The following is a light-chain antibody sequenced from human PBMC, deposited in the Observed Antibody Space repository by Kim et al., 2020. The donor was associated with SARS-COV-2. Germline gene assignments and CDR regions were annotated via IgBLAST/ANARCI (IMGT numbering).Light chain of an antibody. V-gene: IGKV3-15*01. CDR1: QNVYTN. CDR3: QQYSDWPPGS. Sequence: LMTQSPATLSVSPGERVTLSCRASQNVYTNLAWYQQKPGQAPRLLIYAASHRENGVPARISGGGSETVFTLTISNLQSEDFGVYYCQQYSDWPPGSFGQGTKLEI. J-gene: IGKJ2*01. CDR2: AAS.